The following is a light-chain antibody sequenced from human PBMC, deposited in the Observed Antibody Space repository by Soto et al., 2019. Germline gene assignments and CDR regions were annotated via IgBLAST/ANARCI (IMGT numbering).Light chain of an antibody. Sequence: QSALTQPASVSGSPGQSITISCTGTSSDVGGYNYVSWYQQHPGKAPKLMIYDVTNRPSGVSNRFSGSKSGNTASLTISGLQAADEADYDCSSYTSSSTLVVFGGGTKLTVL. CDR2: DVT. CDR3: SSYTSSSTLVV. J-gene: IGLJ2*01. V-gene: IGLV2-14*01. CDR1: SSDVGGYNY.